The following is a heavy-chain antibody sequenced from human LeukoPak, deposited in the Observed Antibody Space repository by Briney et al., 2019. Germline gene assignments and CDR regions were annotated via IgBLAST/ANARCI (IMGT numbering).Heavy chain of an antibody. J-gene: IGHJ4*02. CDR2: IYPGDSDT. D-gene: IGHD6-19*01. Sequence: GEPLQISCMGSGSSFTIYWIGWVRQPPGKGLEWMGIIYPGDSDTRHSPSFQGQVTISADKSISTAYLQWSSLKASDTAMYYCARHVAGIDYWGQGTLVTGSS. V-gene: IGHV5-51*01. CDR1: GSSFTIYW. CDR3: ARHVAGIDY.